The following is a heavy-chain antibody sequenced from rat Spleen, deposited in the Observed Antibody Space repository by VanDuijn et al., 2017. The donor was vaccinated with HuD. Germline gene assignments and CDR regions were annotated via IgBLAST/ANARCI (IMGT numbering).Heavy chain of an antibody. CDR1: GFTFTNYD. V-gene: IGHV5S13*01. J-gene: IGHJ4*01. Sequence: EVRLVESGGGLVQPGRSLKLSCAASGFTFTNYDMAWVRQAPTKGLEWIASISTGGTNTYYRGSVKGRFTSSRDNAKNTQYLQMDSLRSEDTATYYCTRGYVMDAWGQGASVTVSS. CDR3: TRGYVMDA. CDR2: ISTGGTNT.